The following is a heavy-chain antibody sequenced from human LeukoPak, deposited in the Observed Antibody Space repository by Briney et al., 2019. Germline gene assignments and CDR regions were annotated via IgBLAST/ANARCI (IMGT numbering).Heavy chain of an antibody. V-gene: IGHV3-73*01. CDR1: GFTFSGSA. CDR3: TSRITMVRGVIHFDY. J-gene: IGHJ4*02. CDR2: IRSKANSYAT. D-gene: IGHD3-10*01. Sequence: PGGSLRLSCAASGFTFSGSAMHWVRQASGKGLEWVGRIRSKANSYATAYAASVKGRFTISRDDSKNTAYLQMNSLKTEDTAVYYCTSRITMVRGVIHFDYWGQGTLVTVSS.